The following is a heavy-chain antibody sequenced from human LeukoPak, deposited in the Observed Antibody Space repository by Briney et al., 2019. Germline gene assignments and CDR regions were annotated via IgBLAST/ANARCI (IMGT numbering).Heavy chain of an antibody. Sequence: GGPLRLSCAASGFTFSSYEMNWVRQAPGKGLEWVSYISSSGSTIYYADSVKGRFTISRDNAKNSLYLQMNSLRAEDTAVYYCAIPGARGYYDSSGPPGYWGQGTLVTVSS. CDR2: ISSSGSTI. CDR3: AIPGARGYYDSSGPPGY. J-gene: IGHJ4*02. V-gene: IGHV3-48*03. CDR1: GFTFSSYE. D-gene: IGHD3-22*01.